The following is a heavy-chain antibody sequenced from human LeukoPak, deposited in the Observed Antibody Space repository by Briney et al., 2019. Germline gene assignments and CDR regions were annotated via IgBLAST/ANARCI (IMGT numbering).Heavy chain of an antibody. Sequence: GASVKVSCKVSGYTLTELSMHWVRQAPGKGLEWVGGFDLKDGETIYAQNFQGRVTMTDNTSTDIAYMELSSLRSEDTAVYYCATRYYYDSSGYYIEGDYWGQGTLVTVSS. J-gene: IGHJ4*02. D-gene: IGHD3-22*01. CDR2: FDLKDGET. V-gene: IGHV1-24*01. CDR3: ATRYYYDSSGYYIEGDY. CDR1: GYTLTELS.